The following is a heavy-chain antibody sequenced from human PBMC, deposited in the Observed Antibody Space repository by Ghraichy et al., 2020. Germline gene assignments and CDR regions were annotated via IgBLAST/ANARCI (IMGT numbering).Heavy chain of an antibody. CDR3: AREGVGATTYFDY. CDR2: ISSSSSYI. D-gene: IGHD1-26*01. CDR1: GFTFSSYS. Sequence: GESLNISCAASGFTFSSYSMNWVRQAPGKGLEWVSSISSSSSYIYYADSVKGRFTISRDNAKNSLYLQMNSLRAEDTAVYYCAREGVGATTYFDYWGQGTLVTVSS. J-gene: IGHJ4*02. V-gene: IGHV3-21*01.